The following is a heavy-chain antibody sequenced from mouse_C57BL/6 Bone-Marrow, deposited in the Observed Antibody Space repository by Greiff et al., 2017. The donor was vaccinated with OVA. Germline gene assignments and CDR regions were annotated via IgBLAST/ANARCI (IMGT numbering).Heavy chain of an antibody. J-gene: IGHJ4*01. V-gene: IGHV1-76*01. Sequence: QVQLKESGAELVRPGASVKLSCKASGYTFTDYYINWVKQRPGQGLEWIARIYPGSGNTYYNEKFKGKATLTAEKSSSTAYMQLSSLTSEDSAVYFWARGGDWGVYYAMDYWGQGTSVTVSS. CDR2: IYPGSGNT. D-gene: IGHD4-1*01. CDR1: GYTFTDYY. CDR3: ARGGDWGVYYAMDY.